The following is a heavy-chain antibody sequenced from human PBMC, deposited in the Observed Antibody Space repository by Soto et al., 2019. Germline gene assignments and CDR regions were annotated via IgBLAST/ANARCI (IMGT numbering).Heavy chain of an antibody. V-gene: IGHV1-8*01. CDR1: GYTFTSYD. CDR2: MNPNSGNT. Sequence: QVQLVQSGAEVKKPGASVKVSCKASGYTFTSYDINWVRQATGQGLEWMGWMNPNSGNTGHAQKFQGRVTMTRNTSISTAYMELSSLRSEDTAVYYCARGDAYCGGDCLDYWGQGTLVTVSS. J-gene: IGHJ4*02. D-gene: IGHD2-21*02. CDR3: ARGDAYCGGDCLDY.